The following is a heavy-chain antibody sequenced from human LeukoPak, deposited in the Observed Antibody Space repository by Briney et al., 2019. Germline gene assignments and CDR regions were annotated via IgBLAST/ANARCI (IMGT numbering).Heavy chain of an antibody. Sequence: GGSLRLSCAASGFTFSSYSMNWVRQAPGKGLEWVSSISSSSSYIYYADSVKGRFTISRDNAKNSLYLQMNSLRAEDTAVYYCARDFLWFGESVGPPSNWFDPWGQGTLVTVSS. CDR1: GFTFSSYS. D-gene: IGHD3-10*01. J-gene: IGHJ5*02. CDR2: ISSSSSYI. CDR3: ARDFLWFGESVGPPSNWFDP. V-gene: IGHV3-21*01.